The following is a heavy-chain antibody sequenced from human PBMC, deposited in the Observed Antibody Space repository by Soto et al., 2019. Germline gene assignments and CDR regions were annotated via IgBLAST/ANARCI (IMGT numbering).Heavy chain of an antibody. CDR3: ARHGRGYCSITSCYGAYYYYMDV. CDR1: GGSISSYY. V-gene: IGHV4-59*08. J-gene: IGHJ6*03. CDR2: IYYSGST. D-gene: IGHD2-2*01. Sequence: SETLSLSCTVSGGSISSYYWSWIRQPPGKGLEWIGYIYYSGSTNYNPSLKSRVTISVDTSKNQFSLKLSSVTAADTAVYYCARHGRGYCSITSCYGAYYYYMDVWAKRTTVTGSS.